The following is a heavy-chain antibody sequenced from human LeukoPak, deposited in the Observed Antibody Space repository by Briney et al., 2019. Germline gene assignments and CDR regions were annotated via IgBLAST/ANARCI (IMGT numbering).Heavy chain of an antibody. V-gene: IGHV1-24*01. Sequence: ASVKVSCKVSGYTLTELSMHWVRQAPGKGLEWMGGFDPEDGETIYAQKFQGRVTMTEDTSTDTAYMELSSLRSEDTAVYYCATPGLRLGEFTTGLCYWGQGTLVTVSS. D-gene: IGHD3-16*01. CDR3: ATPGLRLGEFTTGLCY. J-gene: IGHJ4*02. CDR1: GYTLTELS. CDR2: FDPEDGET.